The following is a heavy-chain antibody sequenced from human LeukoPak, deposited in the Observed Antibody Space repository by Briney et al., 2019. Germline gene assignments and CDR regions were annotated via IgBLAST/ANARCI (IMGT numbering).Heavy chain of an antibody. CDR1: GFIFSDYW. V-gene: IGHV3-7*01. CDR3: ASFDWNYFDY. J-gene: IGHJ4*02. D-gene: IGHD3-9*01. Sequence: GGSLRLSRAASGFIFSDYWMSWVRQAPGKGLEWVANIKQDGSEKYYVDSVKGRFTISRDNAKNSLYLQMNSLRAEDTAVYYCASFDWNYFDYWGQGTLVTVSS. CDR2: IKQDGSEK.